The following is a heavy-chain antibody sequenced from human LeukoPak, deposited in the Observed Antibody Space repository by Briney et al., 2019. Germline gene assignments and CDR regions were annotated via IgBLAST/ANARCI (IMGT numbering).Heavy chain of an antibody. V-gene: IGHV1-69*05. CDR2: IIPIFGTA. D-gene: IGHD5-12*01. CDR3: ARGIGGYNYFDY. Sequence: ASVKVSCKASEGTFSSYAISWVRQAPGQGLEWMGGIIPIFGTANYAQKFQGRVTITTDESTSTAYMELSSLRSEDTAVYYCARGIGGYNYFDYWGQGTLVTVSS. J-gene: IGHJ4*02. CDR1: EGTFSSYA.